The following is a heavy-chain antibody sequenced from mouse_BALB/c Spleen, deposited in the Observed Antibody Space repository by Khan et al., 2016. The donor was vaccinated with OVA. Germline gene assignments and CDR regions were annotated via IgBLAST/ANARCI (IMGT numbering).Heavy chain of an antibody. Sequence: EVKLLESGGGLVQPKGSLKLSCAASGFTFNTYAMNWVRQDPGKGLEWVARIRSKTNNYATYYADSVKDRFTISRDDSQSMLYLQMNNLKTEDTAMYYCVRHKNYYGEDAMDYWGQGTSVTVSS. CDR2: IRSKTNNYAT. CDR1: GFTFNTYA. J-gene: IGHJ4*01. CDR3: VRHKNYYGEDAMDY. D-gene: IGHD1-1*01. V-gene: IGHV10-1*02.